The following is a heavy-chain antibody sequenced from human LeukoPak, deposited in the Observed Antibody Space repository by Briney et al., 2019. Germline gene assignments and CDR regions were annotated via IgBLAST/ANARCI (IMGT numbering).Heavy chain of an antibody. Sequence: GRSLRLSCEVSGFTFSSHWMHWVRQAPGKGPVWVSRTSSDGSTTNYADSVKGRFTISRDNAKNTVYLQMNSLRAEDTAVYYCARARDLFDSSGYSFDYWGQGILVTVSS. CDR3: ARARDLFDSSGYSFDY. J-gene: IGHJ4*02. CDR1: GFTFSSHW. D-gene: IGHD3-22*01. CDR2: TSSDGSTT. V-gene: IGHV3-74*01.